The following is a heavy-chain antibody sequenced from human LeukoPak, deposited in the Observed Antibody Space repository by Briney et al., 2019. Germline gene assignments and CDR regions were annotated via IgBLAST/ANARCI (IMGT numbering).Heavy chain of an antibody. CDR3: ARLSSSGSAQYFQD. Sequence: SETLSLTCTVSGDPISSYYWSWIRQPAGKGLEWIGRIYTSGTTNYNSSLKSRLTMSVDTSKNQFSLKLSSVTAADTAVYYCARLSSSGSAQYFQDWGQGTLVTVSS. J-gene: IGHJ1*01. CDR2: IYTSGTT. V-gene: IGHV4-4*07. CDR1: GDPISSYY. D-gene: IGHD6-19*01.